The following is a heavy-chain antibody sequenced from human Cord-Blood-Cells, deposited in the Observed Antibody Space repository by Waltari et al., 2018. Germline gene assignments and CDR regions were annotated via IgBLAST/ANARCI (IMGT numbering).Heavy chain of an antibody. V-gene: IGHV3-53*01. CDR2: IYSGRST. D-gene: IGHD6-6*01. CDR1: GFTVRSNY. CDR3: ARGFGQLVV. J-gene: IGHJ4*02. Sequence: EVQLVESGGGLIQPGGSLRLSCAASGFTVRSNYMSWVRQAPGKGLEWVSVIYSGRSTYDADYVKGRFTISDDNSKNTLYLQMNSLRAEDTAVYYCARGFGQLVVWGQGTLVTGSS.